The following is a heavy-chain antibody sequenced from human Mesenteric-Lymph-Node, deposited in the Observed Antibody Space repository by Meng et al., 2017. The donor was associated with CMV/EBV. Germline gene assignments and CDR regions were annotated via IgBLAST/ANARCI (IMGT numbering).Heavy chain of an antibody. J-gene: IGHJ4*02. D-gene: IGHD6-13*01. CDR3: ARGSIAAASRGRLGY. Sequence: ASVKVSCKASGYTFTGYYMHWVRQAPGQGLEWMGWINPNSGGTNYAQKFQGRVTMTRDTSISTAYMELSRLRSDDTAVYYCARGSIAAASRGRLGYWGQGTLVTVSS. CDR1: GYTFTGYY. V-gene: IGHV1-2*02. CDR2: INPNSGGT.